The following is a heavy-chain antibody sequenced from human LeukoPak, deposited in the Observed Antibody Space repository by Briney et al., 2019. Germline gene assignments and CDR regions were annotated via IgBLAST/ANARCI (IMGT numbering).Heavy chain of an antibody. J-gene: IGHJ3*02. CDR2: ISSSSSYI. Sequence: GGSLRLSCAASGFTFSSYSMNWVRQAPGKGLEWVSSISSSSSYIYYADSVKGRFTISRDNAKNSLYLQMNSLRAEDTAVYYCARGRTPSYCYDSSGYYINTDAFDIWGQGTMVTVSS. D-gene: IGHD3-22*01. CDR1: GFTFSSYS. V-gene: IGHV3-21*01. CDR3: ARGRTPSYCYDSSGYYINTDAFDI.